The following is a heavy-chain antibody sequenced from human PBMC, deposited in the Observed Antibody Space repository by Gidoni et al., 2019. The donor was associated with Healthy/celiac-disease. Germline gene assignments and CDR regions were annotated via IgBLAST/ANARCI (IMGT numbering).Heavy chain of an antibody. CDR2: ISSSSSTI. CDR3: ARRRGYCSGGSCVPHNWFDP. J-gene: IGHJ5*02. D-gene: IGHD2-15*01. Sequence: EVQLVESGGGLVEPGGSLRLSCAAFGFTFSSYCMTRVRQAPGKGLSGVSNISSSSSTIYYADSVKGRFTISRDNAKNSLYLQMNSLRAEDTAVYYCARRRGYCSGGSCVPHNWFDPWGQGTLVTVSS. CDR1: GFTFSSYC. V-gene: IGHV3-48*01.